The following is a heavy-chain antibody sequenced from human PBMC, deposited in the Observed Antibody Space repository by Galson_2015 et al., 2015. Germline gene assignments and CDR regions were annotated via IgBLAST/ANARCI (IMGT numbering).Heavy chain of an antibody. CDR3: VKDMGSSRGYYDS. CDR1: GFNFSAYA. Sequence: SLRLSCAASGFNFSAYAMSWARQVPEKGLEWVSAISARGDRTFYADSVEGRFTISRDSSKNTLYLQLTNLRGEDSAIYYCVKDMGSSRGYYDSWGQGALVTVSA. J-gene: IGHJ4*02. CDR2: ISARGDRT. D-gene: IGHD6-13*01. V-gene: IGHV3-23*01.